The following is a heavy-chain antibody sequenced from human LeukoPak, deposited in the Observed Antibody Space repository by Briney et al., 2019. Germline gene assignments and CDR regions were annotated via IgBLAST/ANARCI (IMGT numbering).Heavy chain of an antibody. CDR1: GFNFSSYW. D-gene: IGHD2-15*01. CDR3: ARLRVVVDAYYYYYYYMDV. CDR2: IKQDGSEK. Sequence: QPGGSLRHSCAASGFNFSSYWMSCLRQAPGKGLEWVANIKQDGSEKYYVDSVKGRFTISRDNAKNSLYLQMNSLRAEDTAVYYCARLRVVVDAYYYYYYYMDVWGKGTTVTVSS. J-gene: IGHJ6*03. V-gene: IGHV3-7*01.